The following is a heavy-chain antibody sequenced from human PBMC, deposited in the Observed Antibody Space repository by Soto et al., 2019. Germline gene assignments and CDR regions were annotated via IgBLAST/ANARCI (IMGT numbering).Heavy chain of an antibody. CDR3: ARERTGTTSMDV. V-gene: IGHV1-8*01. CDR1: GYTFTSYD. CDR2: MNPNSGNT. J-gene: IGHJ6*02. D-gene: IGHD1-1*01. Sequence: GASVKVSCKASGYTFTSYDINWVRQATGQGLEWMGWMNPNSGNTGYAQKFQGRVTMTRNTSISTAYMELSSLRSEDTAVYYCARERTGTTSMDVWGQGTTVTAP.